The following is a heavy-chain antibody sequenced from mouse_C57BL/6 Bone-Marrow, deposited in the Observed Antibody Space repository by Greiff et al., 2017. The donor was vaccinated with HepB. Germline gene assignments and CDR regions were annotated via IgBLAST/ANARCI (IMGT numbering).Heavy chain of an antibody. CDR2: INPNNGGT. J-gene: IGHJ2*01. CDR3: ARYPYYYGSRYYFDY. D-gene: IGHD1-1*01. CDR1: GYTFTDYY. Sequence: EVKLQQSGPELVKPGASVKISCKASGYTFTDYYMNWVKQSHGKSLEWIGDINPNNGGTSYNQKFKGKATLTVDKSSSTAYMELRSLTSEDSAVYYCARYPYYYGSRYYFDYWGQGTTLTVSS. V-gene: IGHV1-26*01.